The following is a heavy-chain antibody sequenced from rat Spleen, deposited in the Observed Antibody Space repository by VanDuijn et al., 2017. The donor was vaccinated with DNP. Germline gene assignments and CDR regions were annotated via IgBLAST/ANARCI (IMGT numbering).Heavy chain of an antibody. J-gene: IGHJ4*01. Sequence: EVQLQESGPGLVKPSQSLSLTCSVTGYSITSNYWGWIRKFPGNKMEWIGHIGYSGSTTYNPSLKSRISITRDTSKNQLFLQVNSVITEDTATYYCARWPGYNPPYAMDAWGQGTSVTVSS. CDR3: ARWPGYNPPYAMDA. CDR2: IGYSGST. V-gene: IGHV3-1*01. CDR1: GYSITSNY. D-gene: IGHD1-4*01.